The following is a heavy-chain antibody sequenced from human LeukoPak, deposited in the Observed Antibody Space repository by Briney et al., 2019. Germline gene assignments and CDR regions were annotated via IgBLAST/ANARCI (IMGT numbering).Heavy chain of an antibody. CDR2: INPNSGGT. V-gene: IGHV1-2*02. J-gene: IGHJ3*02. D-gene: IGHD6-13*01. CDR3: ARDWYYSRGYDVFDI. CDR1: GYTFTGYY. Sequence: ASVKVSCKASGYTFTGYYMHWVRQTPGQGLEWMGWINPNSGGTNYAQKVKGRVTMTTDTSTSTAYMELRSLRSDDTAVYYCARDWYYSRGYDVFDIWGQGTMVTVSS.